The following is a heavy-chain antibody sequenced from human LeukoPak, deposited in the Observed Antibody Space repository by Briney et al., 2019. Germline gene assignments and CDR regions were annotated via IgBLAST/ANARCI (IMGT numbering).Heavy chain of an antibody. CDR1: GFTFSDYW. CDR3: ARGSYYDSSGSFYFDY. V-gene: IGHV3-23*01. CDR2: ISGSGDNT. Sequence: PGGSLRLSCAASGFTFSDYWMHWVRRAPGKGLEWVSGISGSGDNTYYADSVKGRFTISRDNSKNTLYVQVNSLGTEDTAAYYCARGSYYDSSGSFYFDYWGQGTLVTVSS. D-gene: IGHD3-22*01. J-gene: IGHJ4*02.